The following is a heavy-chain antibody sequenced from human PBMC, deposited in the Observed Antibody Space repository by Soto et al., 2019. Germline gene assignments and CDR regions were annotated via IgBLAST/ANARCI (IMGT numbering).Heavy chain of an antibody. J-gene: IGHJ4*02. CDR2: ISNTGNT. CDR1: GGSISGYY. V-gene: IGHV4-59*01. CDR3: ARDSAVGSSKRGFEF. D-gene: IGHD2-2*01. Sequence: VQLQESGPRLVRPSETLSLSCTVSGGSISGYYCNWIRQPPGRGLEWIGYISNTGNTNYNPSLKSRVSISVDTSKNQVSLNLRAVTAEDTALYYCARDSAVGSSKRGFEFWGQGTLVTVSS.